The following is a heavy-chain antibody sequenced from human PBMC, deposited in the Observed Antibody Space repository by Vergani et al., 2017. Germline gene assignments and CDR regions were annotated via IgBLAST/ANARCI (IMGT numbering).Heavy chain of an antibody. CDR2: IDHTGRP. J-gene: IGHJ6*03. V-gene: IGHV4-39*07. D-gene: IGHD4-11*01. Sequence: QLQLQESGPGLVKPSATLSLTCSVSGASIRSSNYYWGWIRQPPGKGLEWVGDIDHTGRPDYNPSLKSRLTMSVDKSRNQFSLTLNSVTATDTAIYFCARVNTETNGHLYYYYYMDVWGQGTAVTVS. CDR1: GASIRSSNYY. CDR3: ARVNTETNGHLYYYYYMDV.